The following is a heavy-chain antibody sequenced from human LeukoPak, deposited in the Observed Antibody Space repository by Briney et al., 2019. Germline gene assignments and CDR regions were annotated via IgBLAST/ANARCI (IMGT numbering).Heavy chain of an antibody. D-gene: IGHD3-22*01. CDR3: ARGPGNYYTYQPFYYMDV. CDR2: IIHSGSS. J-gene: IGHJ6*03. Sequence: SETLSLTCDVSDGSSSGYYWGWIRQPPGKGLEWIGEIIHSGSSNCSPSLKSRVTISLDTSKRQFSLTLSSVTAADTGVYYCARGPGNYYTYQPFYYMDVWGKGTAVIVS. V-gene: IGHV4-34*01. CDR1: DGSSSGYY.